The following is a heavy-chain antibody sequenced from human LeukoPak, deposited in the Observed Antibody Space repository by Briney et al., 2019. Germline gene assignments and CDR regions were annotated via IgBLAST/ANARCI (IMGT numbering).Heavy chain of an antibody. Sequence: SETLSLTCTVSGTSISDYYWSWIRQPPGKGLEWIGYVFYSGTTNYNPSLKSRVTISLDMSNNQFSLKLRPVTAVDTAVYYCARGSPGPDVVRGVIRGSLGFQHWGQGTLVTVSS. J-gene: IGHJ1*01. CDR1: GTSISDYY. D-gene: IGHD3-10*01. CDR2: VFYSGTT. V-gene: IGHV4-59*01. CDR3: ARGSPGPDVVRGVIRGSLGFQH.